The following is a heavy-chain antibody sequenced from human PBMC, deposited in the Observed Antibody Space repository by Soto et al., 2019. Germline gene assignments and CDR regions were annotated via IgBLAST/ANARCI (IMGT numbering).Heavy chain of an antibody. Sequence: PSETLSLTCTVSGYSISGGYYWGWIRQPPGKGLEWIGSIYRSGTTNYNPSLKSRVTVSVDTSKNQFSLKLSSVTATDTAVYYCAREWFGDSSGYFNYWGQGTLVTVS. V-gene: IGHV4-38-2*02. CDR3: AREWFGDSSGYFNY. CDR1: GYSISGGYY. J-gene: IGHJ4*02. D-gene: IGHD3-22*01. CDR2: IYRSGTT.